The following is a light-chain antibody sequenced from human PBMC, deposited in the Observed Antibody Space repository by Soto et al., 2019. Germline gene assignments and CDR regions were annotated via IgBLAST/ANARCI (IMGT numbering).Light chain of an antibody. V-gene: IGKV1-5*03. Sequence: DIQMTQSPSTLSASVGDRVTITCRASQSISSWLAWYQQKPGTAPNLLIYKASTLQRGVPSRFSGSGSGTEFTLTISSLQPDNSATYYCQQYNDNWTFGQGTKVE. CDR2: KAS. CDR3: QQYNDNWT. CDR1: QSISSW. J-gene: IGKJ1*01.